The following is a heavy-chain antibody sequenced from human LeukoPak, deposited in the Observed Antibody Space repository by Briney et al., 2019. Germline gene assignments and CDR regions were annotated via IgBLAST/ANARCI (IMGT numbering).Heavy chain of an antibody. CDR2: MRRIVVAT. D-gene: IGHD5-18*01. CDR3: AKYNYDYGVFDY. Sequence: GGSLRLSCVASVFTFRNYVMYWVRQAPGKGLESVSHMRRIVVATYYEQSVKGRFSTSRENAKNSLYLQKNRLRADDTALYYCAKYNYDYGVFDYWGQGTLVTVSS. V-gene: IGHV3-48*03. CDR1: VFTFRNYV. J-gene: IGHJ4*02.